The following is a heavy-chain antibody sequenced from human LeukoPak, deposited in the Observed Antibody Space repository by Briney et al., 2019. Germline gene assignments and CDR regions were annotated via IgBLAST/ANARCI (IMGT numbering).Heavy chain of an antibody. CDR3: AREVAITMILGNWFDP. V-gene: IGHV4-61*02. CDR1: GGSISSSSYY. Sequence: TSETLSLTCTVSGGSISSSSYYWGWIRQPAGKGLEWIGRIYTSGSTNYNPSLKSRVTMSVDTSKNQFSLKLSSVTAADTAVYYCAREVAITMILGNWFDPWGQGTLVTVSS. CDR2: IYTSGST. D-gene: IGHD3-22*01. J-gene: IGHJ5*02.